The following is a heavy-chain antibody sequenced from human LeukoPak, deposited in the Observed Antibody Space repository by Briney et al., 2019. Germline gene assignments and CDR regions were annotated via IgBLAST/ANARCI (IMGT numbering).Heavy chain of an antibody. CDR2: IYYSGST. CDR1: GGSISSYY. J-gene: IGHJ3*02. CDR3: ARGPHGEGVTAIKIGDAFDI. Sequence: PSETLSLTCTVSGGSISSYYWSWIRQPPGKGLEWIGYIYYSGSTNYNPSLKSRVTISVDTSKNQFSLKLSSVTAADTAVYYCARGPHGEGVTAIKIGDAFDIWGQGTMVTVSS. D-gene: IGHD2-21*02. V-gene: IGHV4-59*01.